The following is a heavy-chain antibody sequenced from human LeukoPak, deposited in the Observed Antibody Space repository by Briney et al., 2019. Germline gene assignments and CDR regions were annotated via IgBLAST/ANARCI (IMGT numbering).Heavy chain of an antibody. CDR1: GGXISSYY. D-gene: IGHD4-23*01. Sequence: SETLSLTCSVSGGXISSYYCSWIRQPPGKGLEWIGYIYYSGSTNYNPSLKSRVTISVDTSKNQFSLKLSSVTAADTAVYYCATKTDYGGNSYFDYWGQGTLVTVSS. CDR2: IYYSGST. CDR3: ATKTDYGGNSYFDY. V-gene: IGHV4-59*08. J-gene: IGHJ4*02.